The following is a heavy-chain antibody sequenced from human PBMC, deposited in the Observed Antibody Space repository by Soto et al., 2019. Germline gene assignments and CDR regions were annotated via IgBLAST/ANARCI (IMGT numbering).Heavy chain of an antibody. V-gene: IGHV4-61*01. D-gene: IGHD6-6*01. CDR1: GGSVSSGSYY. Sequence: QVQLQESGPGLVKPSETLSLTCTVSGGSVSSGSYYWSWIRQPPGKGLEWIGEINHSGSTNYNPSLKSRVTISVDTSKNQFSLKLSSVTAADTAVYYCARGGSSSSLLDYWGQGTLVTVSS. CDR2: INHSGST. J-gene: IGHJ4*02. CDR3: ARGGSSSSLLDY.